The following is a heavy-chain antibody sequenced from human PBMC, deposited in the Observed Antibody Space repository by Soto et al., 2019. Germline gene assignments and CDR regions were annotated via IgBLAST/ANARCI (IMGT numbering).Heavy chain of an antibody. CDR1: GLTFSASA. Sequence: GGSLRLSCAASGLTFSASAMHWVRQAPGKGLEWVGRIRNKVDSYRTVYAAPVNGRFTISRDNSKNTLYLQMNSLRAEDTAVFYCARSANYYLLPSYYLDYWGQGALVTVSS. J-gene: IGHJ4*02. CDR3: ARSANYYLLPSYYLDY. D-gene: IGHD1-26*01. V-gene: IGHV3-73*01. CDR2: IRNKVDSYRT.